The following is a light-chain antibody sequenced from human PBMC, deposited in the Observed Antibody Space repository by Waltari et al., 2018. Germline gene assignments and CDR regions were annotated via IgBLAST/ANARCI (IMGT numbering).Light chain of an antibody. Sequence: QSVLTQPPSASGTPGQRVTISCSGSSSNIGSNPVNWYQRPPGTAPKLLIYSINQRPSGVPDRFSGSKSDTSASLAISGLQSEDEADYYCTTWDDSLNGRVFGGGTKLTVL. CDR2: SIN. CDR1: SSNIGSNP. V-gene: IGLV1-44*01. CDR3: TTWDDSLNGRV. J-gene: IGLJ3*02.